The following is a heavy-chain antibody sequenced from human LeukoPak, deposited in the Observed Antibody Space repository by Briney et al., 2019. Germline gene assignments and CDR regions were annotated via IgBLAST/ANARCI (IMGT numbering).Heavy chain of an antibody. J-gene: IGHJ3*02. CDR1: GGSISGTNW. Sequence: SETLSLTCAVSGGSISGTNWWSWVRQPPGKGLEWIGEIYHSGSTNYNPSLKSRVTISVDKSKNQFSLKLSSVTAADTAVYYCARAILGDAFDIWGQGTMVTVSS. V-gene: IGHV4-4*02. D-gene: IGHD1-26*01. CDR3: ARAILGDAFDI. CDR2: IYHSGST.